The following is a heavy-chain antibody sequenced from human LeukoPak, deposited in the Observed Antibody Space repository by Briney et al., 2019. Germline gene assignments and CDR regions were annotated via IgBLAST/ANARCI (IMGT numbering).Heavy chain of an antibody. V-gene: IGHV1-46*01. CDR1: GYTFTSYY. CDR3: AAPGSGYYYFDH. CDR2: INPSGGST. J-gene: IGHJ4*02. D-gene: IGHD3-22*01. Sequence: ASVKVSCKASGYTFTSYYMHWVRQAPGQGLEWMGIINPSGGSTSYAQKFQGRVTMTRDTSTSTVYMELSSLRSEDTAVYYCAAPGSGYYYFDHWGQGTLVTVSS.